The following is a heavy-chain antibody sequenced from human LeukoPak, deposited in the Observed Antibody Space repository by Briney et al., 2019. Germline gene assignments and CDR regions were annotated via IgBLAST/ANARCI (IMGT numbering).Heavy chain of an antibody. CDR1: GTSFTTNA. CDR3: AREKNQQWVDCLQY. Sequence: ASVKVSCKASGTSFTTNAMHWVRQAPGQRLEWMGWINTDNGNTHCLQKFQGRVTITRDTSASTTYMELSSLTSEDTAVYYCAREKNQQWVDCLQYWGQGTLVTVSS. V-gene: IGHV1-3*04. D-gene: IGHD1-26*01. CDR2: INTDNGNT. J-gene: IGHJ4*02.